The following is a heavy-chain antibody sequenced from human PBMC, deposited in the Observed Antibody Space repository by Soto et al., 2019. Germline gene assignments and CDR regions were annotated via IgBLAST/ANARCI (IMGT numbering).Heavy chain of an antibody. Sequence: EVQLVESGGGLVQPGGSLKLSCAASGFTFSGSAMHWVRQASGKGLEWVGRIRSKANSYATAYAASVKGRFTSSRDDSKNTAYLQMNSLKTEDTAVYYCTRYSSSWYYFDYWGKGTLVTVSS. V-gene: IGHV3-73*02. J-gene: IGHJ4*02. CDR2: IRSKANSYAT. CDR3: TRYSSSWYYFDY. CDR1: GFTFSGSA. D-gene: IGHD6-13*01.